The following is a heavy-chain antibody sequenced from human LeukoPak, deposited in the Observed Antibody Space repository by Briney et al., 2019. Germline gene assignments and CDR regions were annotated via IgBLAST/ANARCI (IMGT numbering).Heavy chain of an antibody. CDR1: GFTFSSYS. CDR2: ISSSSSYI. J-gene: IGHJ4*02. V-gene: IGHV3-21*01. D-gene: IGHD5-12*01. Sequence: GGSLRLSCAASGFTFSSYSMNWVRQAPGKGLEWVSSISSSSSYIHYADSVKGRFTISRDNAKNSLYLQMNSLRAEDTAVYYCAREGGGLGTYFDYWGQGTLVTVSS. CDR3: AREGGGLGTYFDY.